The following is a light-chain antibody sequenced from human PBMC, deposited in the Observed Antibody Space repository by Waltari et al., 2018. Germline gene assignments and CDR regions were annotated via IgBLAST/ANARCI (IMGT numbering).Light chain of an antibody. CDR1: QGISNY. J-gene: IGKJ1*01. Sequence: DIHMTQSPSSLSASVGDRVTITCRASQGISNYLAWYQQKPGKVPKLLIYTASTLQSGVPSRFSGSGSGTDFTLTISSLQPEDVAIYYCQNYNSAPPCTFDQGTKVEIK. CDR3: QNYNSAPPCT. CDR2: TAS. V-gene: IGKV1-27*01.